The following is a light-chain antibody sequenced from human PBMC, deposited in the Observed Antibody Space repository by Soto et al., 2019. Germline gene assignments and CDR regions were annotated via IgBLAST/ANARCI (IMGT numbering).Light chain of an antibody. CDR1: QSVSNN. V-gene: IGKV3-15*01. J-gene: IGKJ1*01. CDR2: GAS. Sequence: EIVLTQSPDTLSLSPGERATLSCRASQSVSNNLAWYQQKPGQAPRLLMYGASTRATGIPARFSGSGSGTEFTLTISSLQSADFAVYFCQQYNNWARTFGQGTKVDIK. CDR3: QQYNNWART.